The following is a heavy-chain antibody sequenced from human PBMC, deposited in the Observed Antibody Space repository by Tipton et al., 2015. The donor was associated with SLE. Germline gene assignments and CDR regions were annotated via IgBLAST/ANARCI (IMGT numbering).Heavy chain of an antibody. CDR3: AREFDYYDNSYSRGAIDI. Sequence: TLSLTCTVSGGSISSGSYYWSWIRQPAGKGLGWIGHIYTSGSTNYNPSLKSRVTISLDTSKNQLSLRLSSVTAADTAAYYCAREFDYYDNSYSRGAIDIWGQGTLVTVSS. V-gene: IGHV4-61*09. D-gene: IGHD3-22*01. CDR2: IYTSGST. J-gene: IGHJ3*02. CDR1: GGSISSGSYY.